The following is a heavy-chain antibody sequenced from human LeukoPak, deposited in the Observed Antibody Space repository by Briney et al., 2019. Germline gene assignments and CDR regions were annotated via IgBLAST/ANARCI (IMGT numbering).Heavy chain of an antibody. CDR1: GYTFTGYY. D-gene: IGHD2-21*02. Sequence: ASVKVSCKASGYTFTGYYMHWVRQAPGQGLEWMGRINPNSGGTNHAQKFQGRVTMTRDTSISTAYMELSRLRSDDTAVYYCARVLAYCGGDCHSDGDNWFDPWGQGTLVTVSS. CDR2: INPNSGGT. V-gene: IGHV1-2*06. J-gene: IGHJ5*02. CDR3: ARVLAYCGGDCHSDGDNWFDP.